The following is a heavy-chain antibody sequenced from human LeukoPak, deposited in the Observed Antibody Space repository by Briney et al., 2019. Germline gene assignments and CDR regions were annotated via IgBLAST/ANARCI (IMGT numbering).Heavy chain of an antibody. CDR1: GYSFINYY. J-gene: IGHJ4*02. CDR3: ARGSIYHDY. D-gene: IGHD3-3*01. V-gene: IGHV5-51*01. Sequence: GESLKISCKGSGYSFINYYIAWVRQMPGKGLEWMGIIYPGDSDTTYSPSFQGQVTMSADKSISAAYLQWSSLKASDTAMYYCARGSIYHDYWGQGTLVTVSS. CDR2: IYPGDSDT.